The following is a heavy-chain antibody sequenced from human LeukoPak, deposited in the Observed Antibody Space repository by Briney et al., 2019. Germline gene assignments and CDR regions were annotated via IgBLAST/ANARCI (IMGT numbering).Heavy chain of an antibody. Sequence: GGSLRLSCAASGFTFSDYYMSWIRQAPGKGLEWVSYISSSGSTIYYADSVKGRFTISRDNAKNSLYLQMNSLRAEDTAVYYCARDQDYYGSGSYYNVGYYFDYWGQGTLVTVSS. D-gene: IGHD3-10*01. J-gene: IGHJ4*02. V-gene: IGHV3-11*01. CDR1: GFTFSDYY. CDR2: ISSSGSTI. CDR3: ARDQDYYGSGSYYNVGYYFDY.